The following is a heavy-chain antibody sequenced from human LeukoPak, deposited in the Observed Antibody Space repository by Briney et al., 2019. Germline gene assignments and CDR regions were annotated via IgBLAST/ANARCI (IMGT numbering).Heavy chain of an antibody. CDR3: AETLGPGRHYFIS. J-gene: IGHJ4*02. D-gene: IGHD3-16*01. CDR1: GSTSSTYH. CDR2: ISDQE. Sequence: GGSLRLSCSVSGSTSSTYHMGWVHQAPGKGLEWVSIISDQEYYADSVKGRFAISRDSSKNTLYLQMYSLTAEDTAIYYCAETLGPGRHYFISWGQGTLVTVSS. V-gene: IGHV3-23*01.